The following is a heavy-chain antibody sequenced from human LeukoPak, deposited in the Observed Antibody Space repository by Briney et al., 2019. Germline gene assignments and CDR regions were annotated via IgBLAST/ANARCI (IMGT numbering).Heavy chain of an antibody. V-gene: IGHV3-20*04. CDR2: INWNGGST. CDR1: GFTFDDYG. J-gene: IGHJ1*01. D-gene: IGHD6-19*01. CDR3: ASLKSSGWYQEYFQH. Sequence: GGSLRLSCAASGFTFDDYGMSWVRHAPGKGLEWVSGINWNGGSTGYANSVKGRFTISRDNAKNSLYLQMNSLRAEDTALYYCASLKSSGWYQEYFQHWGQGTLVTVSS.